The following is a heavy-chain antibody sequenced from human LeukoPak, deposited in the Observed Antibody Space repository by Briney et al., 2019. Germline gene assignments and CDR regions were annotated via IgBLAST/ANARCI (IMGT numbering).Heavy chain of an antibody. D-gene: IGHD5-24*01. Sequence: PGGSLRLSCAASGFTVSSNYMSWVRQAPGKGLEWVSVIYSGGSTYYADAVKGRFTISREISKNTLYLKMNSLRAEDTAVYYCARDKNGWPYFDYWGQGTLVTVSS. CDR1: GFTVSSNY. CDR3: ARDKNGWPYFDY. J-gene: IGHJ4*02. CDR2: IYSGGST. V-gene: IGHV3-66*01.